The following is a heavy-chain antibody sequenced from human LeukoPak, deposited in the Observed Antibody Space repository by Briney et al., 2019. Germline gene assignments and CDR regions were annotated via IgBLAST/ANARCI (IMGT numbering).Heavy chain of an antibody. CDR3: ATYSGSYYVDY. J-gene: IGHJ4*02. CDR2: IYHSGST. D-gene: IGHD1-26*01. CDR1: GYSISSGYY. V-gene: IGHV4-38-2*02. Sequence: SETLSLTCTVSGYSISSGYYWGWIRQPPGKGLERIGSIYHSGSTYYNPSLKSRVTISVDTSKNQFSLKLSSVTAADTAVYYCATYSGSYYVDYWGQGTLVTVSS.